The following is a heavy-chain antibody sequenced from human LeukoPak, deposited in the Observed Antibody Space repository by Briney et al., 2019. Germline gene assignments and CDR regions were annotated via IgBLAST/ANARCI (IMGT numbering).Heavy chain of an antibody. V-gene: IGHV3-48*03. D-gene: IGHD5-18*01. CDR3: ARTGYTYGSYYFDY. CDR2: ISSSGSTI. CDR1: GFTFSSYE. J-gene: IGHJ4*02. Sequence: QPGGSLRLSCAASGFTFSSYEMNWVRQAPGKGLEWVSYISSSGSTIYYADSVKGRFTISRDNAKNSLYLQMNSLRAEDTAVYYCARTGYTYGSYYFDYWGQGTLVTVSS.